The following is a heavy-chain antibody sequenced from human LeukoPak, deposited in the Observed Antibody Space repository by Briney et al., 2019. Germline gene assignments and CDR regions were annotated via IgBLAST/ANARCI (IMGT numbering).Heavy chain of an antibody. CDR3: ARDLTIRVRGVIIYFDY. V-gene: IGHV3-7*03. CDR1: GFTFSSYW. J-gene: IGHJ4*02. CDR2: IKQDGSEK. D-gene: IGHD3-10*01. Sequence: PGGSLRLSCAASGFTFSSYWMSWVRQASGKGLEWVANIKQDGSEKYYVYSVKGRFTISRDNAKNSLYLQMNSLRAEDTAVYYCARDLTIRVRGVIIYFDYWGQGTLVTVSS.